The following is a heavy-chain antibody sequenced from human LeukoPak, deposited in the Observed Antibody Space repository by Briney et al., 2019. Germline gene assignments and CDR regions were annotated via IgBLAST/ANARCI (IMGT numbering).Heavy chain of an antibody. CDR1: GFTLSSYA. CDR3: AKNPDP. J-gene: IGHJ5*02. Sequence: GGSLRLSCAASGFTLSSYAMTWVRQTPGKGLEWVLTVSGSGGSTYYADSVKGRFTISRDNSKNTLYLQMNSLRPQDTAIYYCAKNPDPWGQGTLVTVSS. V-gene: IGHV3-23*01. CDR2: VSGSGGST.